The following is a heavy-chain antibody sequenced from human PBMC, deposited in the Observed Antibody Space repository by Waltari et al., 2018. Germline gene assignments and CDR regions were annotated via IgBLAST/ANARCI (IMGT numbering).Heavy chain of an antibody. D-gene: IGHD3-3*01. Sequence: EVQLLESGGGLVQPGGSLRLSCAASGFTFSSYAMSWVRQAPGKGLEWVSAISGSGGSTYYADSVKGRFTISRDNTKNTLYLQMNSLRAEDTAVYYCAKGYYDFWSGYQQYYYYYMDVWGKGTTVTISS. CDR2: ISGSGGST. J-gene: IGHJ6*03. CDR1: GFTFSSYA. CDR3: AKGYYDFWSGYQQYYYYYMDV. V-gene: IGHV3-23*01.